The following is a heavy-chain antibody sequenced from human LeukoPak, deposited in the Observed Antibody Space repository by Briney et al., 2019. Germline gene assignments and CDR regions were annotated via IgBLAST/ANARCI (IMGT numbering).Heavy chain of an antibody. J-gene: IGHJ4*02. CDR1: GFTFSTYG. CDR3: AKHSEAYYFDY. D-gene: IGHD3-10*01. CDR2: ITGNGIGT. V-gene: IGHV3-23*01. Sequence: GGSLRLSCAASGFTFSTYGMTWVRQAPGKGLEWVSSITGNGIGTYYADSVKGRFTISRDNSKNTLYLQMNSLGAEDTAVYYCAKHSEAYYFDYWGQGTLVTVSS.